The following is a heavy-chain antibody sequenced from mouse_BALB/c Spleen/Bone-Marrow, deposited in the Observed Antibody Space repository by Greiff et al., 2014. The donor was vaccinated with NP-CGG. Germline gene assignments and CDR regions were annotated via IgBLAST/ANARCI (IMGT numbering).Heavy chain of an antibody. CDR1: GFTFSDYA. Sequence: EVHLVESGGALVKPGGSLKLSCAASGFTFSDYAMPWVRQSPEKRLEWVAEISNGGNYTYYPDTVTGRFTISRDNAKNTLYLEMSSLRSEDTAMYYCSRNSNYSFDFWGQGTTLTVSS. CDR2: ISNGGNYT. V-gene: IGHV5-9-4*01. CDR3: SRNSNYSFDF. D-gene: IGHD2-5*01. J-gene: IGHJ2*01.